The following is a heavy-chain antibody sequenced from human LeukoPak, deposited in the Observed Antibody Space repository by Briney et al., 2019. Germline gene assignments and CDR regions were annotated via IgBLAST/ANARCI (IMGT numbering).Heavy chain of an antibody. CDR3: ARDLTERMYYIAF. CDR1: GFTFSSFG. Sequence: PGGSLRLSCAASGFTFSSFGMHWVRQAPGEGLEWVAYIGYSGCDIYYADSVKGRFTISRDNSKNTVHLQLSSLRAADTALYSCARDLTERMYYIAFWGQGTLVRASS. J-gene: IGHJ4*02. D-gene: IGHD2-15*01. CDR2: IGYSGCDI. V-gene: IGHV3-30*02.